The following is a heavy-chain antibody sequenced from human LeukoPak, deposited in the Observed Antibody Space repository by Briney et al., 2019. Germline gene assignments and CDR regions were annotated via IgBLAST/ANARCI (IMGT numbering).Heavy chain of an antibody. J-gene: IGHJ4*02. CDR2: IYPGDSDT. CDR3: ARPRSSGSYHPFDY. Sequence: GESLKISCKGSGYSFTSYWIAWVRQMPGKGLEWMGIIYPGDSDTTYSPSLQGQVTISADKSISTAYLQWSSLKASDTAMYYCARPRSSGSYHPFDYWGQGTLVTVSS. CDR1: GYSFTSYW. V-gene: IGHV5-51*01. D-gene: IGHD1-26*01.